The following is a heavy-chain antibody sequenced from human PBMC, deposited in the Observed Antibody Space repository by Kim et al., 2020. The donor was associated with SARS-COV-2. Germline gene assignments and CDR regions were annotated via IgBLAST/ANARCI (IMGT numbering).Heavy chain of an antibody. CDR1: GFTFSSYG. CDR2: ISYDGSNK. Sequence: GGSLRLSCAASGFTFSSYGMHWVRQAPGKGLEWVAVISYDGSNKYYADSVKGRFTISRDNSKNTLYLQMNSLRAEDTAVYYCAKDVLWRNKAGDCPDYWGQGTLVTVSS. D-gene: IGHD2-21*01. J-gene: IGHJ4*02. V-gene: IGHV3-30*18. CDR3: AKDVLWRNKAGDCPDY.